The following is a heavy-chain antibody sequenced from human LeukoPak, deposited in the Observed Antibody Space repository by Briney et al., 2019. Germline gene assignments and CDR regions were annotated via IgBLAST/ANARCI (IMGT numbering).Heavy chain of an antibody. CDR3: ATLRFLEWLSPNNWFDP. CDR1: GYTLTELS. J-gene: IGHJ5*02. D-gene: IGHD3-3*01. V-gene: IGHV1-24*01. Sequence: ASVKVSCKVSGYTLTELSMHWVRQAPGEGLEWMGGFDPEDGETIYAQKFQGRVTMTEDTSTDTAYMELSSLRSEDTAVYYCATLRFLEWLSPNNWFDPWSQGTLVTVSS. CDR2: FDPEDGET.